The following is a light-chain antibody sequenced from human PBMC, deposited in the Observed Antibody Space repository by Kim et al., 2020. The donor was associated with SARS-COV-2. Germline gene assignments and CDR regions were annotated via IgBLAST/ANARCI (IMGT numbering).Light chain of an antibody. CDR2: DVS. CDR3: SSYTSSSPYV. Sequence: GQSITFACTGTSSDVGGYNYVSWYQQHPGKAPKLMIYDVSKRPSGVSNRFSGSKSGNTASLTISGLQAEDEADYYCSSYTSSSPYVFGTGTKVTVL. CDR1: SSDVGGYNY. J-gene: IGLJ1*01. V-gene: IGLV2-14*04.